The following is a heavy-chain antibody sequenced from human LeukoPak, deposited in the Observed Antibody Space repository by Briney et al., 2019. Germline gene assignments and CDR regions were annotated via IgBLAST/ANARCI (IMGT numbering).Heavy chain of an antibody. Sequence: SETLSLTCAVSGESFSGNFWTWIRQSPGKGLEWIGEIDNNGITNYNPSLKSRVTISVDTSKNQFSLKLTSVTTADTAVYYCARGRWLGDWGQGTLVTVSS. CDR2: IDNNGIT. CDR3: ARGRWLGD. CDR1: GESFSGNF. D-gene: IGHD5-24*01. V-gene: IGHV4-34*01. J-gene: IGHJ4*02.